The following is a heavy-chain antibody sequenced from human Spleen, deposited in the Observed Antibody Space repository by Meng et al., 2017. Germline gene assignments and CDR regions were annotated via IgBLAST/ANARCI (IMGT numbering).Heavy chain of an antibody. CDR1: GGSFSDYY. J-gene: IGHJ3*02. CDR2: ISHSGST. CDR3: ARDNQNVDCSGGSCYSRGFDI. V-gene: IGHV4-34*01. Sequence: SETLSLTCVVSGGSFSDYYWSWIRQPPGKGLEWIGEISHSGSTNYNPSLKSRVTISVDTSKNQFSLKLSSVTAADTAVYYCARDNQNVDCSGGSCYSRGFDIWGQGTKVTVSS. D-gene: IGHD2-15*01.